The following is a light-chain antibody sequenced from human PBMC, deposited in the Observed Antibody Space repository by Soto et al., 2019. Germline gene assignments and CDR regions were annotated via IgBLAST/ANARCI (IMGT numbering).Light chain of an antibody. V-gene: IGKV1-27*01. CDR2: GVS. Sequence: DIQMTQSPSSLSAPVGDRVTITCRASQGVANYLGWYQQKPGKVPKALIYGVSTLQSGVPSRFSGSGSDTDFTLTISSLQPEDAATYYCQHYRSAQMTFGQGTKVEIK. CDR3: QHYRSAQMT. J-gene: IGKJ1*01. CDR1: QGVANY.